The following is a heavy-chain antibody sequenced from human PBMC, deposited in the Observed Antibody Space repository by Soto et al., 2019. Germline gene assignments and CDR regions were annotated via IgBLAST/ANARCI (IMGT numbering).Heavy chain of an antibody. Sequence: QVQLVESGGGVVQPGASLRLSCAASGFRFSGFAMHWVRQAPGKGLEWVAVTSFDASENFYVDSVKGRFSISRDDSHNTVFQQMNGLRPEDTGIYYCAKDLGGYVHLWDKSNYWGQGTLVNVSS. CDR2: TSFDASEN. CDR1: GFRFSGFA. D-gene: IGHD5-12*01. J-gene: IGHJ4*02. CDR3: AKDLGGYVHLWDKSNY. V-gene: IGHV3-30*04.